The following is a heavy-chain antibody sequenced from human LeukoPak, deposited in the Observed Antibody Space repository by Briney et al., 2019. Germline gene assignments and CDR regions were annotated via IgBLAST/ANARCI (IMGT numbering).Heavy chain of an antibody. J-gene: IGHJ6*02. CDR3: ARDSAYYYGSGSYSVYYYYYYGMDV. V-gene: IGHV3-7*01. CDR2: IKQDGSEK. CDR1: GFTFGSYW. Sequence: GGSLRLSCAASGFTFGSYWMSWVRQAPGKGLEWVANIKQDGSEKYYVDSVKGRFTISRDNAKNSLYLQMNSLRAEDTAVYYCARDSAYYYGSGSYSVYYYYYYGMDVWGQGTTVTVSS. D-gene: IGHD3-10*01.